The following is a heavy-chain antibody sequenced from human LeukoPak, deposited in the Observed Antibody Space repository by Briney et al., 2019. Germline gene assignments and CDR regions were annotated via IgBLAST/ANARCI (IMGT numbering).Heavy chain of an antibody. CDR3: ANPYYDFWSGENWFDP. J-gene: IGHJ5*02. V-gene: IGHV3-23*01. CDR1: GFTFSSYA. D-gene: IGHD3-3*01. Sequence: PGGSLGLSCAASGFTFSSYAMSWVRQAPGKGLEWVSAISGSGGSTYYADSVKGRFTISRDNSKNTLHLQMNSLRAEDTAVYYCANPYYDFWSGENWFDPWGQGTLVTVSS. CDR2: ISGSGGST.